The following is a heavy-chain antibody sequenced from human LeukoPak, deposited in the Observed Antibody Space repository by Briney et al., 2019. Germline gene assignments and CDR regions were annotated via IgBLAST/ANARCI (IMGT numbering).Heavy chain of an antibody. CDR2: ISWNSGSI. D-gene: IGHD3-10*01. J-gene: IGHJ5*02. CDR1: GFTFDDYA. Sequence: PGRSLRLSCAASGFTFDDYAMHWVRQAPGKGLEWVSGISWNSGSIGYADSVKGRFTISSDNANKSLYLQMNSLRAEDTALYYCAKSRFGELLSHFDPWGQGTLVTVSS. V-gene: IGHV3-9*01. CDR3: AKSRFGELLSHFDP.